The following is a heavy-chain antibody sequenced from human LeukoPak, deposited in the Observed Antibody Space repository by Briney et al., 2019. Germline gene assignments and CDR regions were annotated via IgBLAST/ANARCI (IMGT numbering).Heavy chain of an antibody. Sequence: GGSLRLSCAVSGSTISANYMHWIRQAPGKGLVWVSRINSDGTSTTYADSVKGRFTISRDNAKNMLYLQMNSLRAEDTAMYYCLMYTNGWNWGQGALVTVSS. D-gene: IGHD6-19*01. CDR2: INSDGTST. V-gene: IGHV3-74*01. J-gene: IGHJ4*02. CDR1: GSTISANY. CDR3: LMYTNGWN.